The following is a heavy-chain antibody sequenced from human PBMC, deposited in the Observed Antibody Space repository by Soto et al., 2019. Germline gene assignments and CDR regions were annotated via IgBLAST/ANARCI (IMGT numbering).Heavy chain of an antibody. CDR1: GFTFSTYS. D-gene: IGHD6-19*01. J-gene: IGHJ4*02. CDR2: ISSTGSYI. CDR3: ARDRPIAVAATVSDY. V-gene: IGHV3-21*01. Sequence: EVQLVESGGGLVKPGGSLRLSCAASGFTFSTYSMNWVRQAPGKGLEWVSSISSTGSYIYYADSVRGRFTISRDNAKNSLYLQMSSLRAEDTAVYYCARDRPIAVAATVSDYWGQGTLVTVSS.